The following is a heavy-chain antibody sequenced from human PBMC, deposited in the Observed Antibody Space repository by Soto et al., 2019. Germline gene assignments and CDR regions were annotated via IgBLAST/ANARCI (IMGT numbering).Heavy chain of an antibody. D-gene: IGHD2-15*01. CDR1: GGTFSSYT. J-gene: IGHJ4*02. CDR3: ARGYCSGGSCRFPYYFDY. CDR2: IIPILGIA. V-gene: IGHV1-69*02. Sequence: QVQLVQSGAEVKKPGSSVKVSCRASGGTFSSYTISWVRQAPGQGLEWMGRIIPILGIANYAQKFQGRVTIKSDKSTSTAYMELSSLRSEDTAVYYCARGYCSGGSCRFPYYFDYWGQGTLVTVSS.